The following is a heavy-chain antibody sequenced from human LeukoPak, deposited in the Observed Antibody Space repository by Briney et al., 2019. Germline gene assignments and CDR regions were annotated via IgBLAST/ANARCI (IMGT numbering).Heavy chain of an antibody. V-gene: IGHV4-59*01. J-gene: IGHJ3*02. CDR1: GGSISSYY. D-gene: IGHD5-18*01. CDR2: IYYSGST. CDR3: ARETWLLDAFDI. Sequence: SETLSLTCTDSGGSISSYYWSWIRQPPGKGLEWIGYIYYSGSTNYNPSLKSRVTISVDTSKNQFSLKLSSVTAADTAVYYCARETWLLDAFDIWGQGTMVTVSS.